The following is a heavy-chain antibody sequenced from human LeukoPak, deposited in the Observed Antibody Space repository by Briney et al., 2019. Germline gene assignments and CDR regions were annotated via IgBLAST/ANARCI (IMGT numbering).Heavy chain of an antibody. J-gene: IGHJ4*02. D-gene: IGHD3-22*01. V-gene: IGHV3-33*01. CDR2: IWYDGSNK. CDR3: ARALMYYYDSSGYYYPDY. CDR1: GFTFSSYG. Sequence: PGGSLRLSCAASGFTFSSYGMHWVRQAPGKGLEWVAVIWYDGSNKYYADSVKGRFTISRDNSKNTLYLQMNSLRAEDTAVYYCARALMYYYDSSGYYYPDYWGQGTLVTVS.